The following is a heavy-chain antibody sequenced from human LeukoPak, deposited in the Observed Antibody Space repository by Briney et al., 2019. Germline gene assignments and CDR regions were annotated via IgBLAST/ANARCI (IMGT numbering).Heavy chain of an antibody. CDR2: ISIDSDYI. D-gene: IGHD6-13*01. V-gene: IGHV3-21*01. Sequence: GGSLRLSCDVSVSTLSRYSMNWVRQAPGKGLEWVSAISIDSDYIYYGDSVRGRFTVSRDNAKNSLYLQMNSLRAEDTALYYCVLASYSTTWYLDSWGQGTLVIVSS. J-gene: IGHJ4*02. CDR3: VLASYSTTWYLDS. CDR1: VSTLSRYS.